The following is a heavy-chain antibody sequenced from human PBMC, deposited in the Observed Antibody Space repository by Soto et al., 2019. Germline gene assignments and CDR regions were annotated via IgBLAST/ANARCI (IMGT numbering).Heavy chain of an antibody. CDR2: IYWNDDK. D-gene: IGHD5-12*01. CDR3: THSTNGYGGTVLLY. J-gene: IGHJ4*02. CDR1: GFSLSTTGVA. Sequence: SGPTGEPTQTLTLTCTFSGFSLSTTGVAVGWVRQPPGKALNWLALIYWNDDKRYSPSLQSRLTITKDTSKNQVVLTMTNMDPVDTATYYCTHSTNGYGGTVLLYWGQGTLVTVS. V-gene: IGHV2-5*01.